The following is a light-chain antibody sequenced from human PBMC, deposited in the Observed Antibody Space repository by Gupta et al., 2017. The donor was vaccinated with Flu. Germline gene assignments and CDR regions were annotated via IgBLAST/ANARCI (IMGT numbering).Light chain of an antibody. CDR2: PRS. J-gene: IGKJ1*01. CDR1: QSLLHSNGYNY. CDR3: RRALQTPRT. V-gene: IGKV2-28*01. Sequence: DIVLTQSPLSLPVTPGEPASISCRPSQSLLHSNGYNYLDWYLHKAGHSTQLLTSPRSTRAAGVPDRFSGSGSGTDFTLKISIVAAEDVGVYYCRRALQTPRTFGQGTKVEIK.